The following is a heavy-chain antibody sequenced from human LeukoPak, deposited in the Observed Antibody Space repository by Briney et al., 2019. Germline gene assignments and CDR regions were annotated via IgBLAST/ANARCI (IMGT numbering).Heavy chain of an antibody. CDR3: ARVTGVIWFGAKGAFDI. CDR2: ISAYNGNT. Sequence: ASVKVSCKASGYTFTSYGISWVRQAPGQGLEWMGWISAYNGNTNYAQKLQGRVTMTTDTSTSTAYMELRSLRSDDTAVYYCARVTGVIWFGAKGAFDIWGQGTMVTVSS. D-gene: IGHD3-10*01. CDR1: GYTFTSYG. V-gene: IGHV1-18*01. J-gene: IGHJ3*02.